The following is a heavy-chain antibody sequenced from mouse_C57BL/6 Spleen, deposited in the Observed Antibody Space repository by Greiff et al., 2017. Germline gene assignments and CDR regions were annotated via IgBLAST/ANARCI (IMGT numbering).Heavy chain of an antibody. D-gene: IGHD1-1*01. CDR2: IYPRSGNT. CDR1: GYTFTSYG. Sequence: QVQLQQSGAELARPGASVKLSCKASGYTFTSYGISWVKQRTGQGLEWIGEIYPRSGNTYYNEKFKGKATLTADKSSSTAYMELRSLTSEDSAVYFCARRSSYNWYVDVWGTGTTVTVSS. V-gene: IGHV1-81*01. CDR3: ARRSSYNWYVDV. J-gene: IGHJ1*03.